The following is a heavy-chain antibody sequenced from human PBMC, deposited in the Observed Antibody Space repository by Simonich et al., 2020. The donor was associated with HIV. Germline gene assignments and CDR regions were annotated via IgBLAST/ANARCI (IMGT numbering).Heavy chain of an antibody. CDR1: GFTFGSYA. J-gene: IGHJ3*02. CDR3: ARDQDYESVGDAFDI. V-gene: IGHV3-30*07. CDR2: ITNDGRNK. Sequence: QVQLVESGGGVVQPGRSLRLSCAASGFTFGSYAMHWVRQAPGKGLEWVAGITNDGRNKYYADSVKGRFTISRDNSKNTLYLQMNSLRAEDTAVYYCARDQDYESVGDAFDIWGQGTMVTVSS. D-gene: IGHD4-17*01.